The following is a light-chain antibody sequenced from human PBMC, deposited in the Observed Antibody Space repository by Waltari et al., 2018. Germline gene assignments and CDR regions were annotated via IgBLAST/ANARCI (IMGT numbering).Light chain of an antibody. J-gene: IGKJ1*01. CDR1: QRVSSN. CDR3: QQYNNWPWT. Sequence: EIVMTQSPATLSVSPGERATLSCRASQRVSSNLAWFHQKPGQAPRLLIYGASTRATGIPARFSGSGSGTEFTLTISSRQSEDFPVYYCQQYNNWPWTFGQGTKVEIK. V-gene: IGKV3-15*01. CDR2: GAS.